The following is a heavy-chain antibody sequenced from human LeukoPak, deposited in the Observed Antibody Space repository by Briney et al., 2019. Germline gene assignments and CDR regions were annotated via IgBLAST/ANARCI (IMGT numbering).Heavy chain of an antibody. Sequence: PGGSLRLSCAASGFTFNNYDMSWVRQAPGKGLEWVSAISGSGGSTCYADSVKGGFTISRDNSKNTLYLQMNSLRAEDTAVYYCAKDYYGSGSYDKFDYWGQGTLVTVSS. D-gene: IGHD3-10*01. J-gene: IGHJ4*02. CDR1: GFTFNNYD. CDR3: AKDYYGSGSYDKFDY. V-gene: IGHV3-23*01. CDR2: ISGSGGST.